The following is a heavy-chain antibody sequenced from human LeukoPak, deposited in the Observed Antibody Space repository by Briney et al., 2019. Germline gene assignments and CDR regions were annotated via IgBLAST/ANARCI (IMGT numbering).Heavy chain of an antibody. Sequence: PGGSLRLSCAASGFTFSTFEMNWVRQAPGKGLEWVSYISSSGSTIYYADPVGGRFTISRDNAQNSLFLQMNSLRAEDTAVYFCARVGSTYSSSEFDFWGQGTLVTVSP. V-gene: IGHV3-48*03. J-gene: IGHJ4*02. D-gene: IGHD6-13*01. CDR1: GFTFSTFE. CDR3: ARVGSTYSSSEFDF. CDR2: ISSSGSTI.